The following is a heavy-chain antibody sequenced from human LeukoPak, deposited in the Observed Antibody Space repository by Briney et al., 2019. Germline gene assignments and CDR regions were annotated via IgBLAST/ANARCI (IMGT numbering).Heavy chain of an antibody. CDR2: IYHSGST. V-gene: IGHV4-38-2*02. CDR1: GYSISSGYY. Sequence: SETLSLTCTVSGYSISSGYYWGWIRQPPGKGLEGIGSIYHSGSTYYNPSLKSRVTISVDTSKNQFSLKLSSVTAADPAVYYSARDYNPEGSYYLAHYYYSIDVWGKGPTVTVSS. J-gene: IGHJ6*03. D-gene: IGHD3-10*01. CDR3: ARDYNPEGSYYLAHYYYSIDV.